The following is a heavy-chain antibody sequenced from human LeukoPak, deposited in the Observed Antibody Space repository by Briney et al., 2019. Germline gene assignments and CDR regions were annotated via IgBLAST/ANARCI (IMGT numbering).Heavy chain of an antibody. J-gene: IGHJ4*02. Sequence: GGPLRLSCAASGFTFSSYAMSWLRQAPGKGLPWVSAISGSGGSTYYADPVKGRFTISRDNSKNTLYLQMNSLRAEDTAVYYCAKGVTTWIQLWLVDYWGQGTLVTVSS. CDR1: GFTFSSYA. D-gene: IGHD5-18*01. CDR3: AKGVTTWIQLWLVDY. CDR2: ISGSGGST. V-gene: IGHV3-23*01.